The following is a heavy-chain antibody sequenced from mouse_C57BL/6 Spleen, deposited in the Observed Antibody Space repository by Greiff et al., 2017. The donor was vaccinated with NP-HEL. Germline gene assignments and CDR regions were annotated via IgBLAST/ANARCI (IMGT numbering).Heavy chain of an antibody. D-gene: IGHD2-2*01. J-gene: IGHJ4*01. CDR3: ARDRGYGTDAMDY. CDR1: GYSITSGYY. V-gene: IGHV3-6*01. Sequence: EVKLQESGPGLVKPSQSLSLTCSVTGYSITSGYYWNWIRQFPGNKLEWMGYISYDGSNNYNPSLKNRISITRDTSKNQFFLKLNSVTTEDTATYYCARDRGYGTDAMDYWGQGTSVTVSS. CDR2: ISYDGSN.